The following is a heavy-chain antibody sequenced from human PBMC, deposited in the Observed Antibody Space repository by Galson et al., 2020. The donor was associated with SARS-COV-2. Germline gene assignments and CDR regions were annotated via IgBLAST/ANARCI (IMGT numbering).Heavy chain of an antibody. CDR1: GFTFSDHA. D-gene: IGHD3-10*01. CDR2: IFFDGSEN. J-gene: IGHJ4*02. V-gene: IGHV3-33*01. Sequence: GESLKISCAASGFTFSDHAMHWVRQAPGKGLEWVAHIFFDGSENYYGDSVRGRVTISSDSSKNTVYLQMNNLRVDDTAVYYCARDGQSSRCGACDYWRQGTLLTGSS. CDR3: ARDGQSSRCGACDY.